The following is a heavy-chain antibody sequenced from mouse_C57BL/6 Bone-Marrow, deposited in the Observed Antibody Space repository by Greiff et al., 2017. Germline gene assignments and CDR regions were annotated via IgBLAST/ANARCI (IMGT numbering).Heavy chain of an antibody. CDR3: ARRKRRGYVDY. D-gene: IGHD2-12*01. J-gene: IGHJ2*01. CDR2: IDPSDSYT. V-gene: IGHV1-59*01. CDR1: GYTFTSYW. Sequence: VQLQQPGAELVRPGTSVKLSCKASGYTFTSYWMHWVKQRPGQGLEWIGVIDPSDSYTNYNQKFKGKATLTVDTSSSTAYMQLSSLTSEYSAVYYCARRKRRGYVDYWGQGTTLTVAS.